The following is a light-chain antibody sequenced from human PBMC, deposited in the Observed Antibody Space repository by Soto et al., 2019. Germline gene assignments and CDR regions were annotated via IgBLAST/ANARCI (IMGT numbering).Light chain of an antibody. CDR1: QNVNNW. CDR2: DAS. Sequence: DIQMTQSPSTLSASVGDRVIITCRASQNVNNWLAWYQQKPGKAPKLLIYDASTLESGVPSRFSGSASGTEFTLTISSLQPDDFATYYSQKYRRYSTFGQGTKVEMK. V-gene: IGKV1-5*01. J-gene: IGKJ1*01. CDR3: QKYRRYST.